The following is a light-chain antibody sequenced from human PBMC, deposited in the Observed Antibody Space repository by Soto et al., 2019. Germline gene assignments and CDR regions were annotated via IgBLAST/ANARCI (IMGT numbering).Light chain of an antibody. CDR3: LQDYNSWT. CDR1: QDISNY. CDR2: AAS. Sequence: IQMTQSPSSLSASVGDRVIITCQASQDISNYLNWYQQKPWKAPKLLIYAASSLQSGVPSRFSGSGSGTDFTLTISSLQPEDFATYYCLQDYNSWTFGQGTKVDI. V-gene: IGKV1-6*01. J-gene: IGKJ1*01.